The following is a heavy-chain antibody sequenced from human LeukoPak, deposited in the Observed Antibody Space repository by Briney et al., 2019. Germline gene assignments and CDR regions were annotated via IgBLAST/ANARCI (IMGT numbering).Heavy chain of an antibody. CDR2: INDSGST. CDR1: GFTFSSYE. D-gene: IGHD3-16*01. J-gene: IGHJ6*03. V-gene: IGHV4-34*01. CDR3: ARVKDPGGYYYYYYMDV. Sequence: GSLRLSCAASGFTFSSYEMNWVRQAPGKGLEWIGEINDSGSTKYNPSLKSRVTISIDTSKNQFSLKVTSVTAADTAVYYCARVKDPGGYYYYYYMDVWGKGTTVTVSS.